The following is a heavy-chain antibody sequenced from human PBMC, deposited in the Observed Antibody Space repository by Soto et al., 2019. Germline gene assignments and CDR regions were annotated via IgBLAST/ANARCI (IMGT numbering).Heavy chain of an antibody. Sequence: EVQLLESGGGLVQPGGSLRLSCAGSGFTFSTYAMNWVRQAPGKGLEWVSAISGSGGSTYYADSVKGRFTISRDNSKNTLYLQMNSLRAEDTAGYYCGKYIVDSPAEYWGQGTLVTVSS. CDR1: GFTFSTYA. CDR2: ISGSGGST. V-gene: IGHV3-23*01. CDR3: GKYIVDSPAEY. J-gene: IGHJ4*02. D-gene: IGHD2-21*01.